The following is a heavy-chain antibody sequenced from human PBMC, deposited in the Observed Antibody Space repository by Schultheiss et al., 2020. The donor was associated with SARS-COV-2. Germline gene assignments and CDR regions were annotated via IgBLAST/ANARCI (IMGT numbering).Heavy chain of an antibody. CDR2: IYWNDDK. V-gene: IGHV2-5*01. J-gene: IGHJ3*02. CDR1: GFSLSTSGVG. Sequence: SGPTLVKPTQTLTLTCTFSGFSLSTSGVGVGWIRQPPGKALDWLALIYWNDDKRYSTSLKTRLTISKDTSKNQVVLTMTNMDPVDTATYYCARIGSMKDAFDIWGQGTMVTVSS. CDR3: ARIGSMKDAFDI. D-gene: IGHD2/OR15-2a*01.